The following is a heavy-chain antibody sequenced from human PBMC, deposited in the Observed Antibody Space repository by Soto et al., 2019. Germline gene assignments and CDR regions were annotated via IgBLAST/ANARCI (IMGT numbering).Heavy chain of an antibody. CDR3: TRDLYYFDSSAYYGHNWFDP. J-gene: IGHJ5*02. Sequence: AXVKVSCKASGYTFTSYAMHWVRQAPGQRLEWMGWINAGNGNTKYPQKFQGRVTITADESTNTAYMELSSLRYDDTAVYYCTRDLYYFDSSAYYGHNWFDPWGQGTRVTVSS. CDR2: INAGNGNT. V-gene: IGHV1-3*01. D-gene: IGHD3-22*01. CDR1: GYTFTSYA.